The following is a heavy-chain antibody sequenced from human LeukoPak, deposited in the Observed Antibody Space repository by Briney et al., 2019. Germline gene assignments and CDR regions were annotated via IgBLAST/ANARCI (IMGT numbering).Heavy chain of an antibody. CDR1: GFTFGDYA. CDR2: IRSKTYGGTT. D-gene: IGHD2-2*01. Sequence: GGSLRLSCTASGFTFGDYAMSWVRQAPGKELECVGFIRSKTYGGTTEYAASVKGRFTISRDDSKSIAYLQMNSLKAEDTAVYYCTRVGYCSTTSCYWFGYWGQGTLVTVSP. CDR3: TRVGYCSTTSCYWFGY. J-gene: IGHJ4*02. V-gene: IGHV3-49*04.